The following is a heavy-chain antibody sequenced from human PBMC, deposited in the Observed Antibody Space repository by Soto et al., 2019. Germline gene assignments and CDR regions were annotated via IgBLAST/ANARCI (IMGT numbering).Heavy chain of an antibody. CDR2: ISAYNGNT. CDR1: GYTFTSYG. D-gene: IGHD1-1*01. J-gene: IGHJ6*02. V-gene: IGHV1-18*04. CDR3: ARDPTSVWEKIPVYGMDV. Sequence: ASVKVSCKASGYTFTSYGISWVRQAPGQGLEWMGWISAYNGNTNYAQKLQGRVTMTTDTSTSTAYMELRSLRSDDTAVYYCARDPTSVWEKIPVYGMDVWGQGTTVTVSS.